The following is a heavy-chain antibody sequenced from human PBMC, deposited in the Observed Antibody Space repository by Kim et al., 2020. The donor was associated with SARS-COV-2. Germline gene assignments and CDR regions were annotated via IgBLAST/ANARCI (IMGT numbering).Heavy chain of an antibody. V-gene: IGHV4-61*01. CDR3: ASSPYDILTDYSLFFDY. Sequence: SETLSLTCTVSGGSVSSGSYFWSWIRQPPGKGLEWIGNIYYSGNTNYNPSLKSRVTLSVDMSKNQFSLKLRSVTATDTAVYYCASSPYDILTDYSLFFDYWGQGTLVTVSS. CDR2: IYYSGNT. D-gene: IGHD3-9*01. CDR1: GGSVSSGSYF. J-gene: IGHJ4*02.